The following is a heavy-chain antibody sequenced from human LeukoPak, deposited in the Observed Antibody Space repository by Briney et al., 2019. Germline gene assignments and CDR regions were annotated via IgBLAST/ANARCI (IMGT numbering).Heavy chain of an antibody. D-gene: IGHD6-19*01. CDR2: IYTSGST. Sequence: PSETLSLTCTVYGGSISSYYWSWIRQPPGKGLEWIGYIYTSGSTNYNPSLKSRVTISVDTSKNQFSLKLSSVTAADTAVYYCARDSGWSFDYWGQGTLVTVSS. CDR1: GGSISSYY. V-gene: IGHV4-4*09. J-gene: IGHJ4*02. CDR3: ARDSGWSFDY.